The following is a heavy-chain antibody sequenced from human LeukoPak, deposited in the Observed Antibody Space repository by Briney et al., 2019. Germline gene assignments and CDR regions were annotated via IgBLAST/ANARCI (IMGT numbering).Heavy chain of an antibody. V-gene: IGHV4-59*12. J-gene: IGHJ4*02. CDR3: ARDRYYYDSSGYYRLDY. D-gene: IGHD3-22*01. CDR2: IQYSGST. CDR1: GGSISSYY. Sequence: PSETLSLTCTVSGGSISSYYWSWIRQPPGKGLEWIGYIQYSGSTNYNPSLKSRVTISVDTSKNQFSLKLSSVTAADTAVYYCARDRYYYDSSGYYRLDYWGQGTLVTVSS.